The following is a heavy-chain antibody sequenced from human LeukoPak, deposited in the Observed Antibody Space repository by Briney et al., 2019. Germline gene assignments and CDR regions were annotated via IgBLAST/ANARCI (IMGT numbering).Heavy chain of an antibody. CDR3: AKGLYDSSGYYYDYYYGMDV. V-gene: IGHV3-9*01. CDR2: ISWNSGSI. CDR1: GFTFDDCA. D-gene: IGHD3-22*01. J-gene: IGHJ6*02. Sequence: GGSLRLSCAASGFTFDDCAMHWVRHAPGKGLEWVSGISWNSGSIGYADSVKGRFTISRDNAKNSLYLQMNSLRAEDTALYYCAKGLYDSSGYYYDYYYGMDVWGQGTTVTVSS.